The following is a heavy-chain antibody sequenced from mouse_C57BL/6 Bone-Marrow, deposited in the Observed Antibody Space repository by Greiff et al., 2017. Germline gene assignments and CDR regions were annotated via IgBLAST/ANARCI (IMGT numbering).Heavy chain of an antibody. CDR2: IDPSDSYT. CDR1: GYTFTSYW. Sequence: QVQLQQPGAELVKPGASVKLSCKASGYTFTSYWMQWVKQRPGQGLEWIGEIDPSDSYTNYNQKFKGKATLTVDTSSSTAYMQRSSLTSEDSAVYYCARYYYGSREVYAMDYWGQGTAVTVSS. J-gene: IGHJ4*01. CDR3: ARYYYGSREVYAMDY. D-gene: IGHD1-1*01. V-gene: IGHV1-50*01.